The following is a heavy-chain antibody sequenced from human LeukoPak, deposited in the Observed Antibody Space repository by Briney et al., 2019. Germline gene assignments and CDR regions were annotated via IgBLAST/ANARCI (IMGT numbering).Heavy chain of an antibody. V-gene: IGHV3-48*04. J-gene: IGHJ4*02. Sequence: GGSLRLSCAASGFTFSSYSMNWVRQAPGKGLEWVSYISSSGSTIYYADSVKGRFTISRDNAKNSLYLQMNSLRAEDTAVYYCARDPLSPFDYWGQGTLATVSS. CDR3: ARDPLSPFDY. CDR2: ISSSGSTI. CDR1: GFTFSSYS.